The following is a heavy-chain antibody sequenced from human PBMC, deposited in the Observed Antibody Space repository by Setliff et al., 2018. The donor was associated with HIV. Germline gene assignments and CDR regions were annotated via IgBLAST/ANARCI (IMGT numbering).Heavy chain of an antibody. CDR1: GGSIRNYY. Sequence: SETLSLTCSVTGGSIRNYYWSWIRQSPGKGLEWIGYIYFSRSTSYNPSLKSRLTISVDTSKNQFSLKLSSVTAADTAVYYCARVGDLGSTYYFDYWGQGALVTVS. D-gene: IGHD1-26*01. CDR2: IYFSRST. CDR3: ARVGDLGSTYYFDY. J-gene: IGHJ4*02. V-gene: IGHV4-59*01.